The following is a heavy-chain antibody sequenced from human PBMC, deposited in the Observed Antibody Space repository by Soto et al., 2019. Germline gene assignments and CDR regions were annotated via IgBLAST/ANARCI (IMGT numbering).Heavy chain of an antibody. D-gene: IGHD6-6*01. J-gene: IGHJ6*02. CDR2: INPNSGGT. CDR1: GYTFTGYY. CDR3: ARLRIAARPYYYYGMDV. Sequence: ASVKVSCKASGYTFTGYYMHWVRQAPGQGLERMGWINPNSGGTNYAQKFQGRVTMTRDTSISTAYMELSRLRSDDTAVYYCARLRIAARPYYYYGMDVWGQGTTVTVSS. V-gene: IGHV1-2*02.